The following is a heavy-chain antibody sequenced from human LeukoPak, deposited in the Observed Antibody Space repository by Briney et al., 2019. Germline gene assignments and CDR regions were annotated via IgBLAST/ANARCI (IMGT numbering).Heavy chain of an antibody. CDR1: GFSLSAYW. CDR3: ASRAHFWSGPGG. CDR2: INRDGSQK. D-gene: IGHD3-3*02. J-gene: IGHJ4*02. Sequence: GGSLRLSCAASGFSLSAYWMTWVRQAPGKGLEWVANINRDGSQKNHVDSVKGRFTISRDNAENSLFLQMNGLTAEDTAVYYCASRAHFWSGPGGWGQGTLVTVSS. V-gene: IGHV3-7*01.